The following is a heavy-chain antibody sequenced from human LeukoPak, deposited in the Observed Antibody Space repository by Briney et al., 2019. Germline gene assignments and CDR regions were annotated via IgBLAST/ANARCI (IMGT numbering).Heavy chain of an antibody. D-gene: IGHD3-3*01. J-gene: IGHJ5*02. CDR3: ARGHWRYDFWSGYAGDNWFDP. Sequence: ASVKVSCKASGGTFSSYAISWVRQAPGQGLEWMGGIIPIFGTANYAQKFQGRVTITADKSTSTAYMELSSLRSEDTAVYYCARGHWRYDFWSGYAGDNWFDPWGQGTLVTVSS. CDR1: GGTFSSYA. CDR2: IIPIFGTA. V-gene: IGHV1-69*06.